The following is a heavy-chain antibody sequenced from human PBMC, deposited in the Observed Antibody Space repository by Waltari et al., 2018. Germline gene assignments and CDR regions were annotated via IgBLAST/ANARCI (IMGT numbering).Heavy chain of an antibody. CDR3: ARVFSPNVAARHFDY. V-gene: IGHV3-21*01. CDR1: GFNFNNNS. Sequence: EVQLVESGGGLVKPGGSLSLSCAGSGFNFNNNSMSWFRQAPGKGLEWVSSISSSSSYIFYADSVKGRFTISRDNAKSSVFLQMHSMRAEDTAVYYCARVFSPNVAARHFDYWGQGTLATVSS. J-gene: IGHJ4*02. D-gene: IGHD6-6*01. CDR2: ISSSSSYI.